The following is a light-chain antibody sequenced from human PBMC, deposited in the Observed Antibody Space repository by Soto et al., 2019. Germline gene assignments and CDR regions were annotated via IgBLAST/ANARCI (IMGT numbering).Light chain of an antibody. V-gene: IGLV2-23*01. CDR3: CSYVGSTTWV. J-gene: IGLJ3*02. CDR1: SDVGSYNL. Sequence: QSALTQPASVSGSPGQSITISCTGSSDVGSYNLVSWYQQHPGKAPKLMIYEGSRRPSGVSNRFSGSKSGNTASLTISGLQAEDEADYYCCSYVGSTTWVFGGGTKVTVL. CDR2: EGS.